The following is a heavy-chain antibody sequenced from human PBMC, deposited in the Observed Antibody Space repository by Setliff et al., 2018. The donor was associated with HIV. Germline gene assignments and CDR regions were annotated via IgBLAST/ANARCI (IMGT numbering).Heavy chain of an antibody. J-gene: IGHJ4*02. V-gene: IGHV3-74*01. CDR3: ARAWAMQQLVPAY. CDR1: GFTFSSYW. D-gene: IGHD6-6*01. CDR2: INSDGSST. Sequence: GGSLRLSCAASGFTFSSYWMHWVRQAPGKGLVWVSRINSDGSSTSYADSVKGRFTISRDNAKNTLYLQMNSLRAEDTAVYYCARAWAMQQLVPAYWGQGTLVTVSS.